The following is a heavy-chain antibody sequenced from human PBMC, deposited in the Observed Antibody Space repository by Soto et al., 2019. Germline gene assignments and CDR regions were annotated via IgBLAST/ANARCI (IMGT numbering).Heavy chain of an antibody. J-gene: IGHJ4*02. Sequence: QVQLVQSGAEVKKPGASVKVSCKASGYTFTGYYMYWVRQAPGQGLEWMGWINPNSGGTNYAQKFQGRVTMTRDTSISTAYMELSRLRYDDTAVYYCARGPKSIAAAGTLDYWGQGTLVTVSS. CDR3: ARGPKSIAAAGTLDY. CDR2: INPNSGGT. D-gene: IGHD6-13*01. CDR1: GYTFTGYY. V-gene: IGHV1-2*02.